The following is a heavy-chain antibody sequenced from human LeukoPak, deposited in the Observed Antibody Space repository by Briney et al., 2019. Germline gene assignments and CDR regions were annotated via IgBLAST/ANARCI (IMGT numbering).Heavy chain of an antibody. CDR2: IYYSGST. V-gene: IGHV4-59*11. J-gene: IGHJ4*02. CDR3: ARESSRGSSDY. Sequence: SETLSLTSTVSGGSISSHYWSWIRQPPGKGLEWIGYIYYSGSTNYNPSLKSRVTISVDTSKNQFSLKLSSVTAADTAVYYCARESSRGSSDYWGQGTLVTVSS. CDR1: GGSISSHY. D-gene: IGHD2-15*01.